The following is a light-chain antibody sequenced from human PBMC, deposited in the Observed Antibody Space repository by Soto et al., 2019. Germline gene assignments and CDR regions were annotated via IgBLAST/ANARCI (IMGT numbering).Light chain of an antibody. CDR1: SSNIGRNT. J-gene: IGLJ2*01. CDR2: NNY. CDR3: AAWDDSVKTLL. Sequence: QSALTQPPSASETPEQRVTISCSGNSSNIGRNTVNWYQHLPGTTPKLLIYNNYQRPSGVPDRFSASKSGTSASLAISGLQSEDEADYYCAAWDDSVKTLLFGGGTKVTVL. V-gene: IGLV1-44*01.